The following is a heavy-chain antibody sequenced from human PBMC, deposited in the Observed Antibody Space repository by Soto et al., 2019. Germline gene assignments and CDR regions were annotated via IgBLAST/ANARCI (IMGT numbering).Heavy chain of an antibody. CDR3: AHRLGQSGSSWDSGAYDI. CDR1: GFSLRTTGVG. Sequence: SGPTLVNPTQTLTLTCTFSGFSLRTTGVGVGWIRQPPGKALEWLAVVYWDDDKRYSPSLKSRLTLIKDSSTNQVVLIMTNMDPVDTATYYCAHRLGQSGSSWDSGAYDIWGQGTMVTVS. V-gene: IGHV2-5*02. D-gene: IGHD6-13*01. J-gene: IGHJ3*02. CDR2: VYWDDDK.